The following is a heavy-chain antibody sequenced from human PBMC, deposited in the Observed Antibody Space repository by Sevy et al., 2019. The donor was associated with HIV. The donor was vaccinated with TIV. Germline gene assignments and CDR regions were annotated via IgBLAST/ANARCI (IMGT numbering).Heavy chain of an antibody. CDR2: IRSKAYGGTT. D-gene: IGHD3-3*01. J-gene: IGHJ3*02. CDR1: GFTFGDYA. Sequence: GGSLRLSCTASGFTFGDYAMSWVRQAPGKGLEWVGFIRSKAYGGTTEYAASVEGRYTISRDDSKSIAYLQMNSLKTEDTAVYYCTRVGRFLDKGDAFDIWGQGTMVTVSS. V-gene: IGHV3-49*04. CDR3: TRVGRFLDKGDAFDI.